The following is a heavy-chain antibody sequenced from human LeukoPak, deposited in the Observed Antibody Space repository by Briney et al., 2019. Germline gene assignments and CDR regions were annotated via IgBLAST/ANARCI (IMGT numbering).Heavy chain of an antibody. CDR2: VWYDGSNK. CDR1: GFTFSSHG. D-gene: IGHD3-3*01. J-gene: IGHJ4*02. Sequence: GGSLRLSCAASGFTFSSHGMHWVRQAPGKGLEWVAAVWYDGSNKYYAYSVKCRFTISRDNSKTTLYLQMNSLRAEDTAVYYCAKEQTRGHDFWSGYYTQSFDYWGQGTLVTVSS. V-gene: IGHV3-33*06. CDR3: AKEQTRGHDFWSGYYTQSFDY.